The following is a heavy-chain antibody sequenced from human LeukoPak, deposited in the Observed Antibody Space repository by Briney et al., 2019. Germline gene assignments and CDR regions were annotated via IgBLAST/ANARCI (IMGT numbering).Heavy chain of an antibody. CDR2: ISGSGGST. D-gene: IGHD3-3*01. J-gene: IGHJ4*02. V-gene: IGHV3-23*01. Sequence: PGGSLRLSCAASGFTFSSYGMSWVRQAPGKGLEWVSAISGSGGSTYYADSVKGRFTISRDNSKNTLYLQMNSLGAGDTAVYYCAKANRFVGVVVYFDYWGQGTLVTVSS. CDR1: GFTFSSYG. CDR3: AKANRFVGVVVYFDY.